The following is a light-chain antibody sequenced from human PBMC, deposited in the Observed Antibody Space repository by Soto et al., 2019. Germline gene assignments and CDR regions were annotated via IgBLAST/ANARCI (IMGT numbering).Light chain of an antibody. CDR2: EVR. CDR1: GRDIGAYDY. CDR3: CSYTRTSNHYF. V-gene: IGLV2-14*01. J-gene: IGLJ1*01. Sequence: QSVLTQPASVSGSPGQSITISCTGSGRDIGAYDYVSWYQQRPGKAPKLMIYEVRYRPSGVSNRFSGSKSGNTASLTISGLQAEDEADYYCCSYTRTSNHYFFGSGTKV.